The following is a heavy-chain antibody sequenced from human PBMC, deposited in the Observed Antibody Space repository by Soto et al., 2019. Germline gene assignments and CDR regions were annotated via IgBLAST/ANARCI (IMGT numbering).Heavy chain of an antibody. V-gene: IGHV3-49*04. CDR3: TRDSLVDTAMADYYGMDV. CDR2: IRSKAYGGTT. CDR1: GFTFGDYA. Sequence: GGSLRLSCTASGFTFGDYAMSWVRQAPGKGLEWVGFIRSKAYGGTTEYAASVKGRFTISRDDSKSIAYLQMNSLKTEDTAVYYCTRDSLVDTAMADYYGMDVWGQGTTVTVSS. D-gene: IGHD5-18*01. J-gene: IGHJ6*02.